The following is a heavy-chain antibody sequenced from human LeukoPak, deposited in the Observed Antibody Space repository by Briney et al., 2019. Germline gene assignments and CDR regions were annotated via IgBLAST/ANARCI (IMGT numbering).Heavy chain of an antibody. Sequence: GASVKVSCKASGYTFTGYYMHWVRQAPGQGLEWMEWINPNSGGTNYAQKFQGRVTMTRDTSISTAYMELSRLRSDDTAVYYCARDWEVTRFFAPPRWFDPWGQGTLVTVSS. J-gene: IGHJ5*02. CDR1: GYTFTGYY. CDR2: INPNSGGT. CDR3: ARDWEVTRFFAPPRWFDP. V-gene: IGHV1-2*02. D-gene: IGHD3-3*01.